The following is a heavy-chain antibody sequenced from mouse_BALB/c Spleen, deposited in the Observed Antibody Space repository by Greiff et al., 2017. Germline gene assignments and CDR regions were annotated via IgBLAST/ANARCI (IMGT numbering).Heavy chain of an antibody. CDR1: GYAFTNYL. Sequence: QVQLQQSGAELVRPGTSVKVSCKASGYAFTNYLIEWVKQRPGQGLEWIGVINPGSGGTNYNEKFKGKATLTADKSSSTAYMQLSSLTSDDSAVYFCAREEDGYWFAYWGQGTTLTVSS. D-gene: IGHD2-3*01. CDR3: AREEDGYWFAY. CDR2: INPGSGGT. V-gene: IGHV1-54*01. J-gene: IGHJ2*01.